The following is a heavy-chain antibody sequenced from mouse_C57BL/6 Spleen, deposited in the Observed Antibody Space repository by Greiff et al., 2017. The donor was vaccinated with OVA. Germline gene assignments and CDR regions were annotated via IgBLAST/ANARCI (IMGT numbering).Heavy chain of an antibody. D-gene: IGHD1-1*01. V-gene: IGHV1-82*01. CDR3: ARYYGRGYVDY. CDR2: IYPGDGDT. J-gene: IGHJ4*01. Sequence: ESGPELVKPGASVKISCKASGYAFSSSWMNWVKQRPGKGLEWIGRIYPGDGDTNYNGKFKGKATLTADKSSSTAYMQLSSLTSEDSAVYFCARYYGRGYVDYWGQGTSVTVSS. CDR1: GYAFSSSW.